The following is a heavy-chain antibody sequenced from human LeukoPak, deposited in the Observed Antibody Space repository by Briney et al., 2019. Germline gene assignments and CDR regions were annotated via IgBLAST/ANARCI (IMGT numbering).Heavy chain of an antibody. J-gene: IGHJ4*02. CDR3: ARGYDILTGYTRSFDY. D-gene: IGHD3-9*01. Sequence: PSETLSLTCAVYGGSFSGYYWSWIRQPPGKGLEWIGEINHSGSTNYNPSLKSRVTIPVDTSKNPFSLKLSSVTAADTAVYYCARGYDILTGYTRSFDYWGQGTLVTVSS. CDR1: GGSFSGYY. V-gene: IGHV4-34*01. CDR2: INHSGST.